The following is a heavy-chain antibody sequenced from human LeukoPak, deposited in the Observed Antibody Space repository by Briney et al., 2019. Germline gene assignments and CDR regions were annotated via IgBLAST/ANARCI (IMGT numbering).Heavy chain of an antibody. CDR1: GFTFSNYA. V-gene: IGHV3-33*01. CDR3: ARDNSGWFDP. D-gene: IGHD6-19*01. J-gene: IGHJ5*02. Sequence: GGSLRLSCAASGFTFSNYAMHWVRQAPGKGLEWVAAIWYDGSNKYFADSVEGRFTLSRDNSKNTLYLQMNSLRAEDTAVYYCARDNSGWFDPWGQGTLVTVS. CDR2: IWYDGSNK.